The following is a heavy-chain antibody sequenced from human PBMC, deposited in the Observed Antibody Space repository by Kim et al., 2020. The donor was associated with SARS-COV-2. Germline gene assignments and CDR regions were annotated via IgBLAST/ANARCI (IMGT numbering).Heavy chain of an antibody. CDR3: ASRYYGSGGDDY. CDR1: GDSISSSSYY. D-gene: IGHD3-10*01. Sequence: SETLSLTCTVSGDSISSSSYYWGWIRQPPGKGLEWIGSIYYSGSTYYNPSLKSRVTISVDTSKNQFSLKLSSVTAADTAVYYCASRYYGSGGDDYWGQGTLVTVSS. V-gene: IGHV4-39*01. CDR2: IYYSGST. J-gene: IGHJ4*02.